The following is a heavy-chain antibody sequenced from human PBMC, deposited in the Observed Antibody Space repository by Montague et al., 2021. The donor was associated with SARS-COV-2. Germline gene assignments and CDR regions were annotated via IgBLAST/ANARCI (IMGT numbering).Heavy chain of an antibody. CDR3: SRHLHRDFFDF. CDR2: ISYSGEI. V-gene: IGHV4-39*01. J-gene: IGHJ3*01. CDR1: GGYVTSYGYF. D-gene: IGHD2-21*02. Sequence: SETLSLTCTVSGGYVTSYGYFWDWIRQSPGKGPEWIGGISYSGEILYTASLRSRVTISVDTSRNQFPLILTSVTAADTAVYYCSRHLHRDFFDFWGQGAMVTVSS.